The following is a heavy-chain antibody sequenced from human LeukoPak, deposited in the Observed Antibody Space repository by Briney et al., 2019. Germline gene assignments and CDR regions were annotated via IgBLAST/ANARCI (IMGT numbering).Heavy chain of an antibody. CDR1: GYTFTNYD. V-gene: IGHV1-8*01. CDR2: MNPNSGYT. D-gene: IGHD2-15*01. J-gene: IGHJ6*02. CDR3: ARVDCSGGSCYDYYYYYGMDV. Sequence: ASVKVSCKASGYTFTNYDINWVRQATGQGLEWIGWMNPNSGYTGYAQKFQGRVTMTSNTSITTAYMELSSLRSDDTAVYYCARVDCSGGSCYDYYYYYGMDVWGQGTTVTVSS.